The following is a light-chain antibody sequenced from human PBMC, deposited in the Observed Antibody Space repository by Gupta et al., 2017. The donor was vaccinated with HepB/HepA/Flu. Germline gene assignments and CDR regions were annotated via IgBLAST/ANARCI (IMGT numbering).Light chain of an antibody. CDR2: STN. CDR3: VLYMGSGIWV. J-gene: IGLJ3*02. Sequence: QPVLTQEPSFSVSPGGTVTLTCGLSSGSVSTSYYPSRYQQTPAQPPRTLIYSTNTRSSGVPDRFSGSILGNKAALTITGAQADDESDYYCVLYMGSGIWVFGGGTKLTVL. V-gene: IGLV8-61*01. CDR1: SGSVSTSYY.